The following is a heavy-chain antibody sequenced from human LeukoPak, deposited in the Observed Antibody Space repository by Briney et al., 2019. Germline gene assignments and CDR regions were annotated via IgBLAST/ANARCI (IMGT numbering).Heavy chain of an antibody. V-gene: IGHV3-23*01. J-gene: IGHJ4*02. CDR2: ISGSGGST. D-gene: IGHD1-26*01. CDR1: GFTFSSYA. CDR3: ANPAELRGVDY. Sequence: GGSLSLSCAASGFTFSSYAMSWVRQAPGKGLEWVSAISGSGGSTYYADSVKGQFTISRDNSKNTLYLQMNSLRAEDTAVYYCANPAELRGVDYWGQGTLVTVSS.